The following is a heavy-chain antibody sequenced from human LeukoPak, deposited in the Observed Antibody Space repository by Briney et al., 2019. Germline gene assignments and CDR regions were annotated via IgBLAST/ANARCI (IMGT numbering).Heavy chain of an antibody. J-gene: IGHJ6*03. CDR1: GYIFTDYD. CDR3: AKAAKFSGYYYYYMDV. CDR2: IIPIFGTA. Sequence: SVKVSCKTSGYIFTDYDINWVRQATGQGLEWMGGIIPIFGTANYAQKFQGRVTITTDESTSTAYMELSSLRSEDTAVYYCAKAAKFSGYYYYYMDVWGKGTTVTVSS. D-gene: IGHD2-15*01. V-gene: IGHV1-69*05.